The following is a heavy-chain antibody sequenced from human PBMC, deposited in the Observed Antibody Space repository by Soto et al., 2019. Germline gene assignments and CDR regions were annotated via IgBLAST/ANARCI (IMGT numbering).Heavy chain of an antibody. CDR3: AKHVVPAATLGSLAFDI. D-gene: IGHD2-2*01. CDR1: GFTFSSYA. J-gene: IGHJ3*02. Sequence: PGGSLRLSCAASGFTFSSYAMSWVRQAPGKGLEWVSAISGSGGSTYYADSVKGRFTISRDNSKNTLYLQMNSLRAEDTAVYYCAKHVVPAATLGSLAFDIWGQGSMVTVSS. V-gene: IGHV3-23*01. CDR2: ISGSGGST.